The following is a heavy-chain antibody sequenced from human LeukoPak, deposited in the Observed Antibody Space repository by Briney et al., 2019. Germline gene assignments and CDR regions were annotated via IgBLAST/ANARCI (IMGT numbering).Heavy chain of an antibody. CDR3: ARDNSVGDNAWWFDP. D-gene: IGHD1-26*01. V-gene: IGHV1-46*01. CDR2: INPTGGST. Sequence: ASVKVSCKASGYTFTSYYMHWVRQAPGQGLGWMGLINPTGGSTGYAQKFQGRVTMTRDMSTSTDYMELSSLRSEDTAIYYCARDNSVGDNAWWFDPWGQGTLVTVSS. J-gene: IGHJ5*02. CDR1: GYTFTSYY.